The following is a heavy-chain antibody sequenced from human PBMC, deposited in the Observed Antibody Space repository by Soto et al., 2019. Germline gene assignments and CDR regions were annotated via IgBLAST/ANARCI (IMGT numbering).Heavy chain of an antibody. CDR2: ISGSGGST. CDR3: AKIPAAIFGAFDI. Sequence: HPGGSLRLSCAASGFTFSSYAMSWVRQAPGKGLEWVSAISGSGGSTYYADSVKGRFTISRDNSKNTLYLQMNSLRAEDTAVYYCAKIPAAIFGAFDIWGQGTMVTVSS. D-gene: IGHD2-2*01. V-gene: IGHV3-23*01. J-gene: IGHJ3*02. CDR1: GFTFSSYA.